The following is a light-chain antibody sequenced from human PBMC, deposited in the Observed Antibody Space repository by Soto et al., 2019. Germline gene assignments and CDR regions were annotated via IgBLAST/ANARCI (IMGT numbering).Light chain of an antibody. CDR2: DAS. CDR3: QQYDSFLT. CDR1: QSISSW. V-gene: IGKV1-5*01. J-gene: IGKJ4*01. Sequence: DIQMTQSPSTLSASLGERVTITCRASQSISSWLAWYQQKPGKAPKLLIYDASSLESGVPSRFSGSISGTEFTLTISSLQPDDFATYYCQQYDSFLTFGGGTKVDIK.